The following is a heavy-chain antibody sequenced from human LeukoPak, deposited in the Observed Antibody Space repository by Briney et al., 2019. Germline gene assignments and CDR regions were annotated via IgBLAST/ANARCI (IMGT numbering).Heavy chain of an antibody. D-gene: IGHD1-14*01. CDR3: AKPAKTDYTDY. Sequence: GGSLRLSCAASGFTFSSYAMNWVRQAPGKGLEWVSSISGSGGNTYYADSVKGRFTISRDNSKNTLYLQMNSLRAEDTALYYCAKPAKTDYTDYWGQGTLVTVSS. J-gene: IGHJ4*02. CDR2: ISGSGGNT. V-gene: IGHV3-23*01. CDR1: GFTFSSYA.